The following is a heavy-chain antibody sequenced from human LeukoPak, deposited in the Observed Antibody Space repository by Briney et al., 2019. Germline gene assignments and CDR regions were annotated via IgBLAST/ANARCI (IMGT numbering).Heavy chain of an antibody. V-gene: IGHV3-73*01. J-gene: IGHJ4*02. Sequence: PGGSLRLSCAASGFTFSGSAMHWVRQASGKGLEWVGRIRSKANSYATAYAASVKGNFTISRDDSKNTAYLQMNSLKTEDTAVYYCTRGSRDGYNLWWGQGTLVTVSS. CDR2: IRSKANSYAT. CDR1: GFTFSGSA. D-gene: IGHD5-24*01. CDR3: TRGSRDGYNLW.